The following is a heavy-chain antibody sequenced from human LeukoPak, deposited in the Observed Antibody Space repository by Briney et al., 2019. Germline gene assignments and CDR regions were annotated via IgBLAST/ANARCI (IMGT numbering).Heavy chain of an antibody. CDR1: GFSFTDYP. D-gene: IGHD3-9*01. CDR2: IRTTAEGAKYA. V-gene: IGHV3-48*02. CDR3: AADQRYAFDY. J-gene: IGHJ4*02. Sequence: VGSLRLSCATSGFSFTDYPMNWVRQAPGKGLERISNIRTTAEGAKYAYYADSVKGRVTISRDDGKNTLYLHMNSLRDDDTAVYYGAADQRYAFDYWGQGILVTVSS.